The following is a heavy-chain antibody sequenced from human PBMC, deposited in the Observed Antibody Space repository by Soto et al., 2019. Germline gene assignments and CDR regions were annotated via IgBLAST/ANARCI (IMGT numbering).Heavy chain of an antibody. D-gene: IGHD3-22*01. J-gene: IGHJ4*02. CDR1: GFTFSTYN. CDR3: ARDDYPYYDDSSGYHFDY. Sequence: GGSLRLSCAASGFTFSTYNMNWVRQAPGKGLEWVSYISDSSSTIHYADSVKGRFTISRDNAKNSLYLQMNSLRAEDTAVYYCARDDYPYYDDSSGYHFDYWGQGAQVTVSS. CDR2: ISDSSSTI. V-gene: IGHV3-48*01.